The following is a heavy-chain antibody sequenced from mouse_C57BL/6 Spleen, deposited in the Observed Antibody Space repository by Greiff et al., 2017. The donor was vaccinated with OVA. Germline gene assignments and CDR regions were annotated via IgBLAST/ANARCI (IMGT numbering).Heavy chain of an antibody. V-gene: IGHV1-81*01. CDR1: GYTFTSYG. Sequence: LVESGAELARPGASVKLSCKASGYTFTSYGISWVKQRTGQGLEWIGEIYPRSGNTYYNEKFKGKATLTADKSSSTAYMELRSLTSEDSAVYFCARANWDEAYWGQGTLVTVSA. J-gene: IGHJ3*01. CDR2: IYPRSGNT. D-gene: IGHD4-1*01. CDR3: ARANWDEAY.